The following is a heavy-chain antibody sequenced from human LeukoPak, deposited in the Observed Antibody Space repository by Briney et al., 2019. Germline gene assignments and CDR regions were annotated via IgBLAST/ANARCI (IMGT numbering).Heavy chain of an antibody. CDR1: GGTFSSYA. J-gene: IGHJ6*03. CDR3: ARVDCRYSYGRDYYYMDV. CDR2: IIPIFGTA. Sequence: GASVKVSCKASGGTFSSYAISWVRQAPGQGLEWMGGIIPIFGTANYAQKFQGRVTITADESTSTAYMELSSLRSEDTAVYYCARVDCRYSYGRDYYYMDVWGKGTTVTVSS. V-gene: IGHV1-69*13. D-gene: IGHD5-18*01.